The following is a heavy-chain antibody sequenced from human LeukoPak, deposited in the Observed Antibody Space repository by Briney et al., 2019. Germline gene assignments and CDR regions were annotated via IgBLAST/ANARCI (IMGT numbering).Heavy chain of an antibody. CDR3: ARRNYNWFDP. CDR1: GGSISSSYY. V-gene: IGHV4-39*01. D-gene: IGHD4-11*01. Sequence: SETLSLTCTVSGGSISSSYYWGWIRQPPGEGLEWIGSIYYSGSTYYNPSLKSRVTISVDTSKNQFSLKLSSVAAADTAVYYCARRNYNWFDPWGQGTLVTVSS. J-gene: IGHJ5*02. CDR2: IYYSGST.